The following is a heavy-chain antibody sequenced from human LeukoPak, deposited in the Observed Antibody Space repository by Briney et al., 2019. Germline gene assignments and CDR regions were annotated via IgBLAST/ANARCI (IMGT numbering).Heavy chain of an antibody. Sequence: GGSLRLSCAASGFSFRDYGIHWVRQAPGKGLEWVAFIWSDGGNKPYADSVKGRFTISRDNSKSTLYLQMNSLRAEDTAVYYCTRDSEFRGMDVWGQGTTVTVAS. V-gene: IGHV3-33*01. CDR2: IWSDGGNK. J-gene: IGHJ6*02. CDR3: TRDSEFRGMDV. CDR1: GFSFRDYG. D-gene: IGHD3-10*01.